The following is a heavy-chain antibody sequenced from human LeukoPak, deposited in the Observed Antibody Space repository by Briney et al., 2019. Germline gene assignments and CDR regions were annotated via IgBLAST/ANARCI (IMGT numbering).Heavy chain of an antibody. D-gene: IGHD2-15*01. CDR2: ISGSGGST. Sequence: GGSLRLSCAASGFTFSSYGMSWVRQAPGKGLEWVSAISGSGGSTYYADSVKGRVTISRDNSKNTLYLQMNSLRAEDTAVYYCAKDHLYCSGGSCYSDYWGQGTLVTVSS. CDR3: AKDHLYCSGGSCYSDY. CDR1: GFTFSSYG. V-gene: IGHV3-23*01. J-gene: IGHJ4*02.